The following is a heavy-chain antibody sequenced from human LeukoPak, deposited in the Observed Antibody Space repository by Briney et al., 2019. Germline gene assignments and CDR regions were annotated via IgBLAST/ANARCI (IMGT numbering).Heavy chain of an antibody. J-gene: IGHJ4*02. D-gene: IGHD5-18*01. CDR3: ARHAGGYSYET. V-gene: IGHV4-34*01. Sequence: PSETLSLTCAVYGGSFSGYYWSWIRQPPGKGLEWIGEINHSGSTNYNPSLKSRVTILIDTSRNQFSLRLSSVTAADTAVYYCARHAGGYSYETWGQGTLVTVSS. CDR1: GGSFSGYY. CDR2: INHSGST.